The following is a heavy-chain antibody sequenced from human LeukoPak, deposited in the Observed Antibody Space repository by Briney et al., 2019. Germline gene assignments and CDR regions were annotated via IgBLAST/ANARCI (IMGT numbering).Heavy chain of an antibody. V-gene: IGHV4-4*07. D-gene: IGHD6-6*01. J-gene: IGHJ4*02. CDR1: GGSISSYY. Sequence: PSETLSLTCTVSGGSISSYYWSWIRQPAGKGLEWIGRIYTSGSTNYNPSLKSRVTMSVDTSKNQFSLKLSSVTAADTAVYYCARVGGYSRSEYYFDYWGQRTLVTVSS. CDR2: IYTSGST. CDR3: ARVGGYSRSEYYFDY.